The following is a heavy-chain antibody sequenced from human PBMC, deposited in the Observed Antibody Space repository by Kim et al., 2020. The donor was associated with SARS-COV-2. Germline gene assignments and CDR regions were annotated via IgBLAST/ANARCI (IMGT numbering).Heavy chain of an antibody. V-gene: IGHV3-48*02. J-gene: IGHJ4*02. Sequence: RFTISRDNAKNSLYLQMNSLRDEDTAVYYCARARREGYDILTHKLYYFDYWGQGTLVTVSS. D-gene: IGHD3-9*01. CDR3: ARARREGYDILTHKLYYFDY.